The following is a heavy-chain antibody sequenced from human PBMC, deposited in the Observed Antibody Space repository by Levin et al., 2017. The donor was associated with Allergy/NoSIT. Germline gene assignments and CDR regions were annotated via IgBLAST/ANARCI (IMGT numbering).Heavy chain of an antibody. CDR2: ISNDGSNK. CDR1: GFTFRSYG. V-gene: IGHV3-30*18. D-gene: IGHD1-26*01. J-gene: IGHJ1*01. Sequence: PSQTLSLPCAASGFTFRSYGMHWVRPAPGKGLEWVAVISNDGSNKDFADSVKGRFTISRDNSKSTLYLQMNSLRAEDTAVYYCAKDRVGATSMGAFQHWGQATLVTVSS. CDR3: AKDRVGATSMGAFQH.